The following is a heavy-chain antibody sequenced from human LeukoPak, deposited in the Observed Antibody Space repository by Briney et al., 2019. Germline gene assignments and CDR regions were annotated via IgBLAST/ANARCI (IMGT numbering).Heavy chain of an antibody. CDR3: ARDIGGSYTAIDY. J-gene: IGHJ4*02. Sequence: GGSLRLSCAASGFTFSSYSMNWVRQAPGKGLEWVSFISSSSAHINYADSVKGRFTISRDNPRNSLYLQMNSLRAEDTAVYYCARDIGGSYTAIDYWGQGTLVTVSS. CDR2: ISSSSAHI. CDR1: GFTFSSYS. V-gene: IGHV3-21*01. D-gene: IGHD1-26*01.